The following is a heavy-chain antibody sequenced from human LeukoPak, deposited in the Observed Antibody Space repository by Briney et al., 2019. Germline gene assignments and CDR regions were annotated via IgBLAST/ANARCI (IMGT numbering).Heavy chain of an antibody. J-gene: IGHJ4*02. V-gene: IGHV4-38-2*01. CDR3: ARVNVYGLGRIY. CDR2: IYHSGST. D-gene: IGHD3-10*01. Sequence: GSLRLSCAASGFTFSSYNMNWVRQAPGKGLEWIGSIYHSGSTYYNPSLKSRVTISVDTSKNQFSLKLSSVTAADTAVYYCARVNVYGLGRIYWGQGTLVTVSS. CDR1: GFTFSSYN.